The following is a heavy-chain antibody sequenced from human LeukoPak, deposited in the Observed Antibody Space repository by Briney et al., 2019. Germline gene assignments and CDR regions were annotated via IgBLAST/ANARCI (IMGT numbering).Heavy chain of an antibody. J-gene: IGHJ4*02. CDR2: INSNSGGT. CDR1: GYTFTHYY. D-gene: IGHD3-10*01. V-gene: IGHV1-2*02. Sequence: GASLKVSCKASGYTFTHYYIHWVRQAPGQGLEWMGWINSNSGGTNYAQKFQGRVTMTRGTSISTAYMELSSLRSEDTAVYYCARALPMFRGLTSWGYWGQGTLVIVSS. CDR3: ARALPMFRGLTSWGY.